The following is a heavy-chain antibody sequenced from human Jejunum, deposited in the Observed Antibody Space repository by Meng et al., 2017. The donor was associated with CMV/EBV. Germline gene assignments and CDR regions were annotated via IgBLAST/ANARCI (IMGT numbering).Heavy chain of an antibody. Sequence: SGYGFTTYWIGWVRQMPGKGLEWMGIIWPDDSDTRYSPSFQGQVTISADKSITTVYLQWSSLKASDTAIYYCARRGKLSTNGHWFDPWGQGTLVTVSS. D-gene: IGHD2-8*01. CDR1: GYGFTTYW. V-gene: IGHV5-51*01. CDR2: IWPDDSDT. CDR3: ARRGKLSTNGHWFDP. J-gene: IGHJ5*02.